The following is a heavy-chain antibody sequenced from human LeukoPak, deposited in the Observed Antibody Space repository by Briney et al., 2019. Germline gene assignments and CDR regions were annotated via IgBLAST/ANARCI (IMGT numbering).Heavy chain of an antibody. Sequence: KSSETVSLTCTVSGGSISTYYWSWIRQPPGKGLEWIGYVYYTGSTNYNPSLKSRVTISVDTSKNQFSLKLSSVTAADTAVYYCARGSEQWLVSYWYFDLWGRGTLVTVSS. CDR1: GGSISTYY. V-gene: IGHV4-59*01. CDR3: ARGSEQWLVSYWYFDL. J-gene: IGHJ2*01. CDR2: VYYTGST. D-gene: IGHD6-19*01.